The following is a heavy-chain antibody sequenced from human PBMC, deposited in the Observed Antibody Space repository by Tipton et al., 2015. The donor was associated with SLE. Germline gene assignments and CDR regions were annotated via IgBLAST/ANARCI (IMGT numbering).Heavy chain of an antibody. J-gene: IGHJ4*02. CDR1: GGTFSSYA. CDR2: IIPIFGTA. CDR3: ARGTYSSGPGQFDY. D-gene: IGHD6-19*01. V-gene: IGHV1-69*01. Sequence: QSGAEVKKPGSSVKASCKASGGTFSSYAISWVRQAPGQGLEWMGGIIPIFGTANYAQKLQGRVTITADESTSTAYMELSSLRSEDTAVYYCARGTYSSGPGQFDYWGQGSLVTVSA.